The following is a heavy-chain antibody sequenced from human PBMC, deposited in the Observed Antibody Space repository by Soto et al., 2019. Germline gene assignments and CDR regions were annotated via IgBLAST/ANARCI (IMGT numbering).Heavy chain of an antibody. Sequence: GGSLRLSCAASGFTFSDYYMSWIRPAPGKGLEWVSYISSSGSTIYYADSVKGRFTISRDNAKNSLYLQMNSLRAEDTAVYDCARDQYSGYGFDDWGQGTLVTVSS. V-gene: IGHV3-11*01. CDR1: GFTFSDYY. J-gene: IGHJ4*02. D-gene: IGHD5-12*01. CDR3: ARDQYSGYGFDD. CDR2: ISSSGSTI.